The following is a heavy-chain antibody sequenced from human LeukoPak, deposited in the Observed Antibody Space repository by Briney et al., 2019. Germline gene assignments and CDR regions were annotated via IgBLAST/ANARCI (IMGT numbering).Heavy chain of an antibody. CDR2: IQRKTDGGTT. J-gene: IGHJ4*02. CDR1: GFTFSDVW. D-gene: IGHD3-16*01. Sequence: PGGSLRLSCAASGFTFSDVWMTWVRQAPGRGLEWVGRIQRKTDGGTTDYAAAVKGRFIISRDDSKNTLYSQMNSLKTEDTAVYYCTSTLGYWGQGTLVTVSS. CDR3: TSTLGY. V-gene: IGHV3-15*01.